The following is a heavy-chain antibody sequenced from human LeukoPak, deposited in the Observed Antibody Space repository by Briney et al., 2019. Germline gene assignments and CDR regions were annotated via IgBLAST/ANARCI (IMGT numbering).Heavy chain of an antibody. CDR3: ARGGGYSYDYVDY. CDR1: GFTFSSYW. CDR2: INGDGSAT. Sequence: GGSLRLSCAASGFTFSSYWMHWVRQAPGKGLVWVSRINGDGSATTYADSVKGRFTISRDNAKNTVYLQMDSLRAEDTAVYYCARGGGYSYDYVDYWGQGTPVTVSS. D-gene: IGHD5-18*01. J-gene: IGHJ4*02. V-gene: IGHV3-74*01.